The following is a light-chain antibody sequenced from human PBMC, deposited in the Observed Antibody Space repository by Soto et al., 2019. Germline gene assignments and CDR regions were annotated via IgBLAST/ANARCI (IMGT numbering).Light chain of an antibody. CDR2: SNN. CDR3: AAWDDSLNGVV. Sequence: QSVLTQPPSASGTPGQRFTISCSGTSSNIGSNTVNCYQQLPGTAPKLLIYSNNQRPSGVPDRFSGSKSGTSASLAISGLQSEDEADYYCAAWDDSLNGVVFGGGTKLTVL. CDR1: SSNIGSNT. V-gene: IGLV1-44*01. J-gene: IGLJ2*01.